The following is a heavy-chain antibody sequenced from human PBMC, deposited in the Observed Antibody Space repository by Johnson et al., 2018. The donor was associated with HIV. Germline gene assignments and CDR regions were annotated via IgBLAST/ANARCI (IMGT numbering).Heavy chain of an antibody. CDR1: GFTFDDYA. J-gene: IGHJ3*02. V-gene: IGHV3-9*01. D-gene: IGHD4-23*01. CDR3: ARDGRWPRDAFDI. CDR2: ISWNSDNI. Sequence: VESGGGLVQPGGSLRLSCAPSGFTFDDYAMHWVRQPPGKGLEWVSGISWNSDNIAYADSVKGRFTISRDNAKNSLYLQMNSLRAEDTAVYYCARDGRWPRDAFDIWGQGIMVTVSS.